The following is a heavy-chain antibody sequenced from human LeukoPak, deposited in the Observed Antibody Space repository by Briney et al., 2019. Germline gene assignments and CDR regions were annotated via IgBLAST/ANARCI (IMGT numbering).Heavy chain of an antibody. J-gene: IGHJ6*03. V-gene: IGHV3-23*01. CDR2: ISGSTNST. CDR1: GFTFSRYA. D-gene: IGHD2-21*02. Sequence: GGSLRVSCAASGFTFSRYAMSWVRQAPGKGLEWVSAISGSTNSTYYADSVKGRFTISRDNSKSTLHLQMNSLRPEDTAVYYCARDSGDGDYTPDMDVWGRGTTVIVSS. CDR3: ARDSGDGDYTPDMDV.